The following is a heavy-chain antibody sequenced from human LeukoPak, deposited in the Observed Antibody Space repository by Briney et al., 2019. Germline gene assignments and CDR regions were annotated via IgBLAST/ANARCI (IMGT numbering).Heavy chain of an antibody. CDR2: IYYSGST. Sequence: PSETLSLTCTVSGGSISSSSYYWGWIRQPPGKGLEWIGSIYYSGSTYYNPSLKSRVTISVDTSKNQFSLKLSSVTAADTAVYYCARPVRGSGSYYYIFDYWGQGTLVTVSS. CDR3: ARPVRGSGSYYYIFDY. D-gene: IGHD3-10*01. J-gene: IGHJ4*02. CDR1: GGSISSSSYY. V-gene: IGHV4-39*01.